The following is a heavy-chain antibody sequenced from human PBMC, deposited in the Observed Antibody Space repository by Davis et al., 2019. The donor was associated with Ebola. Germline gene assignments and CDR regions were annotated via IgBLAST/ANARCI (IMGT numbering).Heavy chain of an antibody. CDR3: ARVGYCSGGSCYYYYYGMDV. CDR1: GGSISSSSYY. Sequence: SETLSLTCTVSGGSISSSSYYWGWIRQPPGKGLEWIGSIYYSGSTYYNPSLKSRVTISVDTSKNQFSLKLSSVTAADTAVYYCARVGYCSGGSCYYYYYGMDVWGQGTTVTVSS. D-gene: IGHD2-15*01. CDR2: IYYSGST. V-gene: IGHV4-39*07. J-gene: IGHJ6*02.